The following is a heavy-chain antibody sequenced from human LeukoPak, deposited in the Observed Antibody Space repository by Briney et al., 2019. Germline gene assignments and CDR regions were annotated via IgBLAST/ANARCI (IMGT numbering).Heavy chain of an antibody. D-gene: IGHD6-13*01. CDR2: ISAYNGNT. Sequence: GASVKVSCKASGYTFTSYGISWVRQALGQGLEWMGWISAYNGNTNYAQKLQGRVTMTTDTSTSTAYMELRSLRSDDTAVYYCARVRAGYSSSWYDYWGQGTLVTVSS. CDR1: GYTFTSYG. J-gene: IGHJ4*02. V-gene: IGHV1-18*01. CDR3: ARVRAGYSSSWYDY.